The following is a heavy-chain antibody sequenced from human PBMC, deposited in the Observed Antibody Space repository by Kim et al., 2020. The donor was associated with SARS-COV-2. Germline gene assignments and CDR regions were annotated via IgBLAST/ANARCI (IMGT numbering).Heavy chain of an antibody. V-gene: IGHV5-51*01. Sequence: YSPSVQGQVTISADKSISTAYLQWSSLKASDTAMYYCARAPRDSSGWIAYWGQGTLVTVSS. D-gene: IGHD6-19*01. CDR3: ARAPRDSSGWIAY. J-gene: IGHJ4*02.